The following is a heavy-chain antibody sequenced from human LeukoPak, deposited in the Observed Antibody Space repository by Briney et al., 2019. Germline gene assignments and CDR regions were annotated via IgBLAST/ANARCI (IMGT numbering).Heavy chain of an antibody. D-gene: IGHD2-15*01. V-gene: IGHV4-59*01. CDR2: IYYSGST. CDR1: GGSISNYY. Sequence: SETLSLTCTVSGGSISNYYWSWIRQPPGKGLEWIGYIYYSGSTNYNPSLKSRVTISVDTSKNQFSLKLSSVTAADTAVYYCARGQGSDYWGQGTLVTVSS. CDR3: ARGQGSDY. J-gene: IGHJ4*02.